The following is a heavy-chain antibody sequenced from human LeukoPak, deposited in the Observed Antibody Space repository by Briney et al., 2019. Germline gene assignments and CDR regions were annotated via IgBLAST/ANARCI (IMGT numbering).Heavy chain of an antibody. D-gene: IGHD3-10*01. CDR3: ARRRRGSGSYYNWFDP. CDR1: GGSFSGYY. Sequence: PSETLSLTCAVYGGSFSGYYWSWIRQPPGKGLEWIGEINHSGSTNYNPSLKSRVTISVDTSKNQFSLKLSSVTAADTAVYYCARRRRGSGSYYNWFDPWGQGTLVTVSS. CDR2: INHSGST. J-gene: IGHJ5*02. V-gene: IGHV4-34*01.